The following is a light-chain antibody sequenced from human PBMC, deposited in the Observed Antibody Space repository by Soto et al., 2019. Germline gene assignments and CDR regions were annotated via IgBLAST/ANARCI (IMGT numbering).Light chain of an antibody. V-gene: IGKV1-33*01. Sequence: DLQMTQSPASLSASVGDRSTITCQASQFITNYLSWHQRKQGKAPRLLIYDASNLETGVPSRFSGSASGTDFTFTISSLQPEHIKTFYCQHYHNFLRSLGQGTKVDIK. CDR1: QFITNY. J-gene: IGKJ1*01. CDR3: QHYHNFLRS. CDR2: DAS.